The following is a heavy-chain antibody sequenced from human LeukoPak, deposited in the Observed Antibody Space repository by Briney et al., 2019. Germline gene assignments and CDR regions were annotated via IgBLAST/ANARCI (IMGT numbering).Heavy chain of an antibody. V-gene: IGHV3-64*01. CDR1: GFTFSSYA. D-gene: IGHD6-19*01. J-gene: IGHJ4*02. CDR2: ISSNGGST. CDR3: ASLFHRSGLYGGVFDY. Sequence: GGSLRLSCAASGFTFSSYAMHWVRQAPGKGLEYVSAISSNGGSTYYANSVKGRFTISRDNSKHTLYLQMGSLRAEGMAVYYCASLFHRSGLYGGVFDYWGEGTLVTVSS.